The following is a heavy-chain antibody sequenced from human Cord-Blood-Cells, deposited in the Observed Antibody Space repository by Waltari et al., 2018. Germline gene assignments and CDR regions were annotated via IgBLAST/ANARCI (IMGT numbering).Heavy chain of an antibody. CDR1: GGSISSSSYY. CDR3: ARHRTGDDAFDI. J-gene: IGHJ3*02. CDR2: IYYSGGT. Sequence: QLQLQESGPGLVKPSETLSLTCTVSGGSISSSSYYWGWIRQPPGKGLEWIGSIYYSGGTYYNPSLKSRVTISVDTSKNQFSLKLSSVTAADTAVYYCARHRTGDDAFDIWGQGTMVTDSS. V-gene: IGHV4-39*01. D-gene: IGHD7-27*01.